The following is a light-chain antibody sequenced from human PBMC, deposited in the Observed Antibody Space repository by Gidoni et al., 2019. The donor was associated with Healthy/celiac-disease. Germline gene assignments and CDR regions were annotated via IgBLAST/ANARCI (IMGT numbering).Light chain of an antibody. CDR1: SSDVGGYNY. CDR3: SSYTSSSTYV. Sequence: QSALTQPAPVCGSPGQSITISCTGTSSDVGGYNYVSWYQQHPGKAPKLMIYDVSNRPSGVSNRFSGSKSGNTASLTISGLQAEDEADYYCSSYTSSSTYVFGTGTKVTVL. J-gene: IGLJ1*01. V-gene: IGLV2-14*01. CDR2: DVS.